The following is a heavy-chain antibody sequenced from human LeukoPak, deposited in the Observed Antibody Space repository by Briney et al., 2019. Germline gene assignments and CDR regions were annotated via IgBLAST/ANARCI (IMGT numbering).Heavy chain of an antibody. CDR3: AREMTTAIRGMDV. CDR1: GGSISSGDYY. J-gene: IGHJ6*02. D-gene: IGHD4-17*01. V-gene: IGHV4-30-4*01. CDR2: IYYSGST. Sequence: PSQTLSLTCTVSGGSISSGDYYWSWIRQPPGKGLEWIGYIYYSGSTYYNPSLKSRVTISVDTSKNQFSLKLSSVTAADTAVYYCAREMTTAIRGMDVWGQGTTVTVSS.